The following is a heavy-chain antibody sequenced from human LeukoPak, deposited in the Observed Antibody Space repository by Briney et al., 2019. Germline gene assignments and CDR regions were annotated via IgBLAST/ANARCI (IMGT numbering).Heavy chain of an antibody. Sequence: GASVKVSCKASGYTFTSYGISWVRQAPGQGLEWMGWISAYNGNTNYAQKLQGRVTMTTDTSTSTAYMELRSLRSDDTAVYYCARDHRSGWYFEFGMWTRFWPFDYWGQGTLVTVSS. CDR3: ARDHRSGWYFEFGMWTRFWPFDY. CDR1: GYTFTSYG. D-gene: IGHD6-19*01. CDR2: ISAYNGNT. V-gene: IGHV1-18*01. J-gene: IGHJ4*02.